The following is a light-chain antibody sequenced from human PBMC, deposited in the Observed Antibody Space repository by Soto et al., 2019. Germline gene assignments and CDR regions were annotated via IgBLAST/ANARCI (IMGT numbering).Light chain of an antibody. CDR1: SSNIGSNY. Sequence: QTVVTHPPSASGTPGQRVTISCSGSSSNIGSNYVYWYQQLPGTAPKLLIYRNNQRPSGVPDRFSGSKSGTSASLAISGLRSEDEADYYCAAWDDSLSVWVFGGGTKLTVL. CDR2: RNN. V-gene: IGLV1-47*01. J-gene: IGLJ3*02. CDR3: AAWDDSLSVWV.